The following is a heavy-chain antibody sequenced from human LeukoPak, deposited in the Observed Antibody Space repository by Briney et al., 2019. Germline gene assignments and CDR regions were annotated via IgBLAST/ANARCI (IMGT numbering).Heavy chain of an antibody. V-gene: IGHV1-18*01. CDR3: AREEIVGATGLPDY. Sequence: VSVKVSCKASGYTFTSYGISWVRQAPGQGLEWMGWISAYNGNTNYAQKLQGRVTMTTDTSTSTAYMELRSLRSDDTAVYYCAREEIVGATGLPDYWGQGTLVTVSS. J-gene: IGHJ4*02. CDR1: GYTFTSYG. D-gene: IGHD1-26*01. CDR2: ISAYNGNT.